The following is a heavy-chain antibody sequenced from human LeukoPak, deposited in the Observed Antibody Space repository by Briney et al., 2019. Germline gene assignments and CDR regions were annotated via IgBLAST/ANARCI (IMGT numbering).Heavy chain of an antibody. V-gene: IGHV3-21*01. D-gene: IGHD6-19*01. Sequence: GGSLRLSCAASGFTFSSYWMSWVRQAPGKGLEWVSSISSSSSYIYYADSVKGRFTISRDNAKNSLYLQMNSLRAEDTAVYYCARDHIAVAGPFDYWGQGTLVTVSS. CDR3: ARDHIAVAGPFDY. CDR2: ISSSSSYI. J-gene: IGHJ4*02. CDR1: GFTFSSYW.